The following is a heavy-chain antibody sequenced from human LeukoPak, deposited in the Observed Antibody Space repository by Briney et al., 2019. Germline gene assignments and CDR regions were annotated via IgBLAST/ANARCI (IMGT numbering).Heavy chain of an antibody. CDR1: GGSISSSSYY. J-gene: IGHJ4*02. D-gene: IGHD3-10*01. Sequence: SETLSLTCSVSGGSISSSSYYWGWIRQPPGKGLEWFGSIYYSGSTYYNPSLKSRVTISVDTSKNQFSLKLSSVTAADTAVYYCARSSMVRGVIIAPLNWGQGTLVTVSS. CDR2: IYYSGST. CDR3: ARSSMVRGVIIAPLN. V-gene: IGHV4-39*01.